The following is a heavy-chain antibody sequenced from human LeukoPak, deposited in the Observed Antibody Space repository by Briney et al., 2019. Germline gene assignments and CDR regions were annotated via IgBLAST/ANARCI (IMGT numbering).Heavy chain of an antibody. CDR3: ARLDLTYYDFWSGYSEYYYYGMDV. CDR2: ISGSGGST. D-gene: IGHD3-3*01. J-gene: IGHJ6*02. Sequence: GGSLRLSCAASGFTLSSYSMSWVRQAPGKGLEWVSAISGSGGSTYYTDSVKGRFTISRDNSKNTLYLQMNSLRAEDTAVYYCARLDLTYYDFWSGYSEYYYYGMDVWGQGTTVTVSS. V-gene: IGHV3-23*01. CDR1: GFTLSSYS.